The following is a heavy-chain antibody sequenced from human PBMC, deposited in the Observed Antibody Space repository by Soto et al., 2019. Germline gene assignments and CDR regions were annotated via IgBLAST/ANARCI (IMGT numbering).Heavy chain of an antibody. CDR3: ARDTSTGSADY. V-gene: IGHV3-53*01. Sequence: GGSLRLSCAASGFTVSSNYMSWVRQAPGKGLEWVSVIYIGGSTYYTDPVKGRFTISRXXXKXXLXLQXXSXXAEDTAVYYCARDTSTGSADYWGQGTLVTVSS. CDR2: IYIGGST. D-gene: IGHD3-9*01. J-gene: IGHJ4*02. CDR1: GFTVSSNY.